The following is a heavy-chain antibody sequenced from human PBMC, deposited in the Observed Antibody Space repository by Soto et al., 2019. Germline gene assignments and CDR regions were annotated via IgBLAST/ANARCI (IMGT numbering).Heavy chain of an antibody. CDR1: GGSISSGGYY. J-gene: IGHJ2*01. V-gene: IGHV4-31*03. CDR2: IYYSGST. D-gene: IGHD3-10*01. Sequence: QVQLQESGPGLVKPSQTLSLTCTVSGGSISSGGYYWSWIRQHPGKGLEWIGYIYYSGSTYYNPSLKSRVTISVDTSKNQFSLKLSSVTAADTAVYYCARDLFTPYYYGSGSRYFDLWGRGTLVTVSS. CDR3: ARDLFTPYYYGSGSRYFDL.